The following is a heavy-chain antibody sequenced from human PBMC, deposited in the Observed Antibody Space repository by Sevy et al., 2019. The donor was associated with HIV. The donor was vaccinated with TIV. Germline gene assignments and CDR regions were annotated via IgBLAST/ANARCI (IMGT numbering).Heavy chain of an antibody. Sequence: ASVKVSCKASGYTFTSYGISWVRQAPGQGLAWMGWISAYNGNTNYAQKLQGRVTMTTDTSTSTAYMELRSLRSDDTAVYYCAGQIGYCSGGSCYSLYGMDVWGQGTTVTVSS. J-gene: IGHJ6*02. CDR1: GYTFTSYG. CDR3: AGQIGYCSGGSCYSLYGMDV. CDR2: ISAYNGNT. V-gene: IGHV1-18*01. D-gene: IGHD2-15*01.